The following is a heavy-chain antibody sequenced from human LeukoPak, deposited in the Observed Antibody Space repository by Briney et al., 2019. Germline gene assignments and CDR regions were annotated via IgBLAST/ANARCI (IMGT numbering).Heavy chain of an antibody. CDR2: ISSSGSTI. CDR3: ARVAAAGTYYFDY. D-gene: IGHD6-13*01. CDR1: GFTFSSDW. V-gene: IGHV3-48*03. J-gene: IGHJ4*02. Sequence: GGSLRLSCAVSGFTFSSDWMIWVRQAPGKGLEWVSYISSSGSTIYYADSVKGRFTISRDNAKNSLYLQMNSLRAEDTAVYYCARVAAAGTYYFDYWGQGTLVTVSS.